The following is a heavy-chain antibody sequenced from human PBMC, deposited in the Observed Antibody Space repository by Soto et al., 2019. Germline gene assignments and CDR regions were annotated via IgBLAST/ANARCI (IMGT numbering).Heavy chain of an antibody. CDR1: GFNFSSYW. D-gene: IGHD2-2*01. J-gene: IGHJ6*03. CDR2: IKQDGSEK. CDR3: ARGRSVRRTEMRYCSSTSCYYYYYYYMDV. V-gene: IGHV3-7*01. Sequence: GESLNISCAASGFNFSSYWMSWVRQAPGKGLEWVANIKQDGSEKYYVDSVKGRFTISRDNAKNSLYLQMNSLRAEDTAVYYCARGRSVRRTEMRYCSSTSCYYYYYYYMDVWGKGTTVTVSS.